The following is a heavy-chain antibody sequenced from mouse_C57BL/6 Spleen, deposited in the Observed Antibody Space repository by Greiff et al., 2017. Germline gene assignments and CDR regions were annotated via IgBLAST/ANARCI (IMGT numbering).Heavy chain of an antibody. V-gene: IGHV14-2*01. CDR2: IDPEDGET. CDR1: GFNIKDYY. J-gene: IGHJ4*01. CDR3: ARYYGSSLYAMDY. Sequence: EVKLMESGAELVKPGASVKLSCTASGFNIKDYYMHWVKQRTEQGLEWIGRIDPEDGETKYAPKFQGKATITADTSSNTAYLQLSSLTSEDTAVYYCARYYGSSLYAMDYWGQGTSVTVSS. D-gene: IGHD1-1*01.